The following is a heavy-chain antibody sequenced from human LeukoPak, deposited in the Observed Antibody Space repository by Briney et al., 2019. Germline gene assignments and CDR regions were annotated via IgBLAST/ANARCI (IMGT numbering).Heavy chain of an antibody. CDR1: GFTVSSNY. CDR2: IYSGGST. V-gene: IGHV3-66*01. D-gene: IGHD3-9*01. Sequence: GGSLRLSCAASGFTVSSNYMSWVRQAPGKGLEWVSVIYSGGSTYYADSVKGRFTISRDNSKNTLYLQMNSLRAEDTAVYYCAKSLDYDILTGLDYWGQGTLVTVSS. CDR3: AKSLDYDILTGLDY. J-gene: IGHJ4*02.